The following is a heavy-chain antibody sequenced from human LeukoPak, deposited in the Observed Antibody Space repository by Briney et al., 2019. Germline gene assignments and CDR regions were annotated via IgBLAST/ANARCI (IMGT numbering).Heavy chain of an antibody. Sequence: GRSLRLSCAASGFTFSNYGMHWVRQAPGKGLEWVAVISYDGSAKYYGDSVKGRFTISRDSSTNTLYLQMNSLRPEDTAVYYCARDPPIGYCSGGSCYSNDWGQGTLVTVSS. D-gene: IGHD2-15*01. CDR1: GFTFSNYG. J-gene: IGHJ4*02. CDR2: ISYDGSAK. CDR3: ARDPPIGYCSGGSCYSND. V-gene: IGHV3-30*03.